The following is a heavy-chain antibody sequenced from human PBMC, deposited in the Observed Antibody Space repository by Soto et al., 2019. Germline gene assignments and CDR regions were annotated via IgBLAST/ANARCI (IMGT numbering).Heavy chain of an antibody. V-gene: IGHV4-39*01. CDR1: GGSIRSSSSY. J-gene: IGHJ4*02. D-gene: IGHD3-22*01. CDR2: IYYLGNT. Sequence: SETLSLTCTVSGGSIRSSSSYWGWVRQPPGKGLEWVGSIYYLGNTYYNQSLGSQATKSVDTSKKQLSLNLRSVTAAYTAVFYCAGLYPYESSGYHLNFWGQGTLVTVSS. CDR3: AGLYPYESSGYHLNF.